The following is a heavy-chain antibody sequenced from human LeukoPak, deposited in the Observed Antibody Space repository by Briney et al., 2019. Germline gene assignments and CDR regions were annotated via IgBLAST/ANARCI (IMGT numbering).Heavy chain of an antibody. CDR2: INPNSGGT. V-gene: IGHV1-2*06. J-gene: IGHJ1*01. Sequence: PRASVKVSCKASGYTFTGYYMHWVRQAPGQGLEWMGRINPNSGGTNYAQKFQGRVTMTTDTSISTAYMELSRLRSDDTAVYYCARGLGGPNGAYFHHWGQGTLVTVSS. CDR3: ARGLGGPNGAYFHH. CDR1: GYTFTGYY. D-gene: IGHD2-15*01.